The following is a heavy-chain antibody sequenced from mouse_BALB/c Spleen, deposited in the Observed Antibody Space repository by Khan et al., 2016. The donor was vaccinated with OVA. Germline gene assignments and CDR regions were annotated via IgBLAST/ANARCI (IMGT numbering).Heavy chain of an antibody. CDR2: INTYTGEP. V-gene: IGHV9-1*02. CDR3: ARTYYSYDRYFDG. D-gene: IGHD2-14*01. Sequence: QIQLVQSGPELKKPGETVKISCKASGYTFTNYGMNWVKQAPGKGLKWMGWINTYTGEPTYADDFKGRFAFSLETSASTAFLQISNLKDEDMATVFCARTYYSYDRYFDGWGEGTTVTVSS. J-gene: IGHJ1*01. CDR1: GYTFTNYG.